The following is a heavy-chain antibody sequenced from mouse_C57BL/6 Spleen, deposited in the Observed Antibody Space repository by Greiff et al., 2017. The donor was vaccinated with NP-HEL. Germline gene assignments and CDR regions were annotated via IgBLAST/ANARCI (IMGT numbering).Heavy chain of an antibody. V-gene: IGHV1-9*01. CDR1: GYTFTGYW. Sequence: VHLVESGAELMKPGASVKLSCKATGYTFTGYWIEWVKQRPGHGLEWIGEILPGSGSTNYNEKFKGKATFTADTSSNTAYMQLSSLTTEDSAIYYCARRGHYGYDWFAYWGQGTLVTVSA. CDR3: ARRGHYGYDWFAY. D-gene: IGHD2-2*01. J-gene: IGHJ3*01. CDR2: ILPGSGST.